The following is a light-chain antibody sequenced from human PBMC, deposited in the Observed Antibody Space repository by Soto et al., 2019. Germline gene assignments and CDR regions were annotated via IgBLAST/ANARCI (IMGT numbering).Light chain of an antibody. CDR3: SSYTTTSTVV. CDR2: DVY. Sequence: QSALTQPASVSGSPGQSITISCTGTSSDVGGYDYVSWLQQYPGKAPSLMLYDVYRRPSGVSYRFSGSKSGNTASLTISGLQAEDEADYYCSSYTTTSTVVFGGGTKLTVL. CDR1: SSDVGGYDY. V-gene: IGLV2-14*01. J-gene: IGLJ2*01.